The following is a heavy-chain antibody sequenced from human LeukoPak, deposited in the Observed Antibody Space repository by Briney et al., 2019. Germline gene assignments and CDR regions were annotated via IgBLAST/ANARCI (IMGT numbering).Heavy chain of an antibody. CDR3: ATGSMVRGVMVY. J-gene: IGHJ4*02. V-gene: IGHV1-24*01. CDR1: GYTLTELS. D-gene: IGHD3-10*01. CDR2: FDPEDGET. Sequence: ASVKVSCKVSGYTLTELSVHWVRQAPGKGLEWMGGFDPEDGETIYAQKFQGRVTMTADTSTDTAYMELSSLRSEDTAVYYCATGSMVRGVMVYWGQGTLVTVSS.